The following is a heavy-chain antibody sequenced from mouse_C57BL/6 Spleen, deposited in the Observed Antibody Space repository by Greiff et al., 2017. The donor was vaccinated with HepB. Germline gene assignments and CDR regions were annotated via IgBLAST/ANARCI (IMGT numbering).Heavy chain of an antibody. J-gene: IGHJ2*01. V-gene: IGHV1-64*01. CDR2: IHPNSGST. CDR3: ASPYYYGSSYGADY. D-gene: IGHD1-1*01. Sequence: VQLQQPGAELVKPGASVKLSCKASGYTFTSYWMHWVKQRPGQGLEWIGMIHPNSGSTNYNEKFKSKATLTVDKSSSTAYMQLSSLTSEDSAVYYCASPYYYGSSYGADYWGQGTTLTVSS. CDR1: GYTFTSYW.